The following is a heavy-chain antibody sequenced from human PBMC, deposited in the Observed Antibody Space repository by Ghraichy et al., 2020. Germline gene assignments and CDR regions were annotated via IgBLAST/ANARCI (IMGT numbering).Heavy chain of an antibody. J-gene: IGHJ5*02. CDR3: ASDRGYSGKIHWFDP. CDR2: IYYSGST. V-gene: IGHV4-59*01. CDR1: GGSISSYY. Sequence: SETLSLTCTVSGGSISSYYCSWIRQPPGKGLEWIGYIYYSGSTNYNPSLKSRVTISVGTAKKQFSLKLSSVTAADTAVYYCASDRGYSGKIHWFDPWVQGTLVTVYS. D-gene: IGHD5-12*01.